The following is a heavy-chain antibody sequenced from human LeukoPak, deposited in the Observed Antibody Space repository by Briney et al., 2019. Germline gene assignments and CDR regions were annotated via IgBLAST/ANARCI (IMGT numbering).Heavy chain of an antibody. CDR3: ARERASHYYDSSGYSYYFDY. J-gene: IGHJ4*02. D-gene: IGHD3-22*01. V-gene: IGHV1-69*04. CDR1: GGTFSSYA. CDR2: IIPSLGIA. Sequence: SVKVSCKASGGTFSSYAISWVRQAPGQGREGMGRIIPSLGIANYAQKFQGRVTITADKSTSTAYMELSSLRSEDPAVHYCARERASHYYDSSGYSYYFDYWGQGTLVTVSS.